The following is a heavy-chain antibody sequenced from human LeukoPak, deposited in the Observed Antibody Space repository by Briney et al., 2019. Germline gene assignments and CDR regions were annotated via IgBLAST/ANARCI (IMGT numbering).Heavy chain of an antibody. CDR1: KFIFSKYW. J-gene: IGHJ4*02. CDR3: AKGARASSSSFFDY. V-gene: IGHV3-7*01. Sequence: GGSLRLSCAASKFIFSKYWMSWVRQAPGKGLEWVADIKEDGSEKYYVDSVKGRFTISRQNAKSSLFLQMNSLRAEDTAVYYCAKGARASSSSFFDYWGQGTLVTVSS. CDR2: IKEDGSEK. D-gene: IGHD6-6*01.